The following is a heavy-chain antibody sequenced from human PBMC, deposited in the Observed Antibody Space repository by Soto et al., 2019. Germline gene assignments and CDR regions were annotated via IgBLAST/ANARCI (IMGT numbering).Heavy chain of an antibody. V-gene: IGHV4-34*01. Sequence: PSETLSLTCAVYGGSFSGYYWNWIRQPPGKELEWIGEINHSGSTNYNPSLKSRVTISTDTSKNQFSLKLSSVTAADTAVYYCARGRRGYYGSGSYVVDWGQGTPVTVSS. D-gene: IGHD3-10*01. CDR3: ARGRRGYYGSGSYVVD. J-gene: IGHJ4*02. CDR2: INHSGST. CDR1: GGSFSGYY.